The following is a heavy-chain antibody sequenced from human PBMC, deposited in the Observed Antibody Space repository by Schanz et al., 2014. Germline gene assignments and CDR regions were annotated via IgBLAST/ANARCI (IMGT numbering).Heavy chain of an antibody. CDR3: AREGSGWYRAIYYGMDV. V-gene: IGHV1-2*02. CDR1: GYTLTAYY. CDR2: INPDSGGT. J-gene: IGHJ6*02. D-gene: IGHD6-19*01. Sequence: QVQLVQSGAEVKKPGASVKVSCKASGYTLTAYYMHWVRQAPGQGLEWMGWINPDSGGTNYAQKFQGRVTMTRDMSINTAYMELSRLRSDDSAVYYCAREGSGWYRAIYYGMDVWGQGTTVTVSS.